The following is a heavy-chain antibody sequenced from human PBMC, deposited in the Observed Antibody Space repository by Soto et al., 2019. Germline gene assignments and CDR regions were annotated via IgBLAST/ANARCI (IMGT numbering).Heavy chain of an antibody. CDR1: GGSVSRVSYY. CDR2: VYYSGST. Sequence: ETLSLTCNVSGGSVSRVSYYWSWIRQSPGKGLEWIGYVYYSGSTNYNPSLKSRVTISVDTSKNQFSLKLRSVTAADTAVYYCAASISIFGVVPFWGQGTLVTVSS. V-gene: IGHV4-61*01. D-gene: IGHD3-3*01. J-gene: IGHJ4*02. CDR3: AASISIFGVVPF.